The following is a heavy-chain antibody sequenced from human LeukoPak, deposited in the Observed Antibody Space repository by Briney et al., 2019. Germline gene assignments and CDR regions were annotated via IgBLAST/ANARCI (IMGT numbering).Heavy chain of an antibody. Sequence: ASVKVSCKASGYTFTGYYMHWVRQAPGQGLEWMGWINPNSGDTKYSQKFQGRVTMTRDTSISTAYMELSRLRSDDAAVYYCATQRGSYLWGTDFDYWGQGTLVTVSS. CDR2: INPNSGDT. CDR1: GYTFTGYY. CDR3: ATQRGSYLWGTDFDY. J-gene: IGHJ4*02. V-gene: IGHV1-2*02. D-gene: IGHD3-16*01.